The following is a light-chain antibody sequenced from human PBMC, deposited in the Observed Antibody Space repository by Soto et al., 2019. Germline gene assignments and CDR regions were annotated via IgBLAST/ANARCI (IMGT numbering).Light chain of an antibody. CDR2: GAS. CDR1: QSVKNNY. V-gene: IGKV3-20*01. J-gene: IGKJ5*01. Sequence: SPGTLSLSPGDRATLSCRASQSVKNNYLVWYQQKVGQAPRLLMSGASSRATGVPDRFSGSGSGTDFTLTISRVEPEDFAVYYCQQYGSSPTFGQGTRLEIK. CDR3: QQYGSSPT.